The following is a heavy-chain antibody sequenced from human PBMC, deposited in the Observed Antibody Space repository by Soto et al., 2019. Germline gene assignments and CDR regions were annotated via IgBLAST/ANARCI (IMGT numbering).Heavy chain of an antibody. D-gene: IGHD2-21*02. Sequence: PSETLSLTCTVSGGSVTSGSSYWNWIRQPPGKGLEWIGYIYYSGDTKYNPSLKSRVTIFADASKNQVSLKMTAVTAADTATYYCARGMGYCGGDCYSIGMDVWGQGTTVTVSS. J-gene: IGHJ6*02. CDR3: ARGMGYCGGDCYSIGMDV. CDR2: IYYSGDT. V-gene: IGHV4-61*01. CDR1: GGSVTSGSSY.